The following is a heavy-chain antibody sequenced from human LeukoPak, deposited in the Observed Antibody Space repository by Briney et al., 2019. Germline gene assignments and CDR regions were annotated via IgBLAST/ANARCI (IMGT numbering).Heavy chain of an antibody. Sequence: GGSLRLSCAASGFTFSSYAMSWVRQAPGKGLEWVSGISGSGGSTYYADSVKGRFTMSRDNSRNTLDLQMNSLRVEDTAVYFCARDRRRLRGMNGDGDAFDIWGQGTMVTVSS. CDR2: ISGSGGST. J-gene: IGHJ3*02. CDR3: ARDRRRLRGMNGDGDAFDI. CDR1: GFTFSSYA. D-gene: IGHD1-1*01. V-gene: IGHV3-23*01.